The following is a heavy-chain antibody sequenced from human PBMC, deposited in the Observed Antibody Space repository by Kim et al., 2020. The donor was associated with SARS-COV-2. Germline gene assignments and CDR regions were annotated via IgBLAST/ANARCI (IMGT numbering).Heavy chain of an antibody. CDR1: GGTFSSYA. CDR3: ARASPVDYGSGSRPGGTRLYYYYGMDV. J-gene: IGHJ6*02. CDR2: IIPILGIA. V-gene: IGHV1-69*04. Sequence: SVKVSCKASGGTFSSYAISWVRQAPGQGLEWMGRIIPILGIANYAQKFQGRVTITADKSTSTAYMELSSLRSEDTAVYYCARASPVDYGSGSRPGGTRLYYYYGMDVWGQGTTVTVSS. D-gene: IGHD3-10*01.